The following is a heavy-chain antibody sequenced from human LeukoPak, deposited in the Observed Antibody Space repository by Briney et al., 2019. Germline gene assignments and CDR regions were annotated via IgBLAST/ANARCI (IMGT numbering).Heavy chain of an antibody. Sequence: SETLSLTCAVYGGSFSGYYWSWIRQPPGKGLEWIGEINHSGSTNYNPSLKSRVTISVDTSKNQFSLKLNSVTAADTAVYYCARGLVGDILTGYYNSPDFDYWGQGTLVTVSS. J-gene: IGHJ4*02. D-gene: IGHD3-9*01. CDR1: GGSFSGYY. CDR3: ARGLVGDILTGYYNSPDFDY. CDR2: INHSGST. V-gene: IGHV4-34*01.